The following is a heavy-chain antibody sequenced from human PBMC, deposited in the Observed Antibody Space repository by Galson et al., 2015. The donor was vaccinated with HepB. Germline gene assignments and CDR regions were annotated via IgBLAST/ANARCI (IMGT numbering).Heavy chain of an antibody. D-gene: IGHD5-12*01. V-gene: IGHV3-21*01. CDR3: ATRGYAAPFDD. CDR1: GFPFRGYS. J-gene: IGHJ4*02. CDR2: ITSSSKYK. Sequence: SLRLSCAASGFPFRGYSMNWVRQAPGKGLEWVSSITSSSKYKFYADSVKGRFAISRDNAGNSLYLQMNSLRAEDTAVYYCATRGYAAPFDDWGQGTLVTVSS.